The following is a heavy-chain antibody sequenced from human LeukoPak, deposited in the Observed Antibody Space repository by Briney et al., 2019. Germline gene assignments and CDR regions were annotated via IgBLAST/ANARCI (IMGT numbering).Heavy chain of an antibody. D-gene: IGHD3-3*01. CDR3: ARGGNVFWSGYLGDGMDV. V-gene: IGHV1-8*01. Sequence: ASVKVSCKASGYTFTSYDINWVRQATGQGLEWMGWMNPNSGNTGYAQKFQGRVTMTRNTSISTAYMELSSLRSEDTAVYYCARGGNVFWSGYLGDGMDVWGKGTTVTVSS. CDR1: GYTFTSYD. CDR2: MNPNSGNT. J-gene: IGHJ6*04.